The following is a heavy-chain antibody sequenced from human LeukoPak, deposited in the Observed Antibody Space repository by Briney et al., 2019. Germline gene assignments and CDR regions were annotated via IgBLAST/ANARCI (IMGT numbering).Heavy chain of an antibody. CDR2: IIPIFGTA. D-gene: IGHD4-17*01. Sequence: GASVKVSCKTSGYYFPVFGISWVRQAPGQGLEWMGGIIPIFGTANYAQKFQGRVTITTDESTSTAYMELSSLRSEDTAVYYCARDLRDYGDRTSYYYYYMDVWGKGTTVTVSS. CDR1: GYYFPVFG. CDR3: ARDLRDYGDRTSYYYYYMDV. J-gene: IGHJ6*03. V-gene: IGHV1-69*05.